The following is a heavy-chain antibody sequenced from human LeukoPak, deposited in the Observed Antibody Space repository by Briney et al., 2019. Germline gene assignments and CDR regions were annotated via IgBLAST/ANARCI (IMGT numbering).Heavy chain of an antibody. Sequence: SETLSLTCSVSGGSISSYYWSWIRQPPGQGLEWSGYIYYSGSTNSNTSLKSRVTISVDTSKNQFSLKLSSVPAADTAVYYCARVGPDILSIDYWGQGTLVTVST. CDR3: ARVGPDILSIDY. J-gene: IGHJ4*02. CDR2: IYYSGST. V-gene: IGHV4-59*01. CDR1: GGSISSYY. D-gene: IGHD3-9*01.